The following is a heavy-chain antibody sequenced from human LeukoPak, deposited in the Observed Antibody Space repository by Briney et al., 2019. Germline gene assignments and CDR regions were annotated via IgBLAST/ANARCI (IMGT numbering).Heavy chain of an antibody. J-gene: IGHJ6*02. V-gene: IGHV3-74*01. D-gene: IGHD2/OR15-2a*01. CDR3: ASDLSHGMDV. Sequence: GGSLRLSCAASGFTFSNYWMHWVRQAPGKGLVWVSHIYKDGSNPNYADSVKGRFTISRDNAKNTLYLQMNGLRAEDTAVYYCASDLSHGMDVWGQGTTVTVAS. CDR2: IYKDGSNP. CDR1: GFTFSNYW.